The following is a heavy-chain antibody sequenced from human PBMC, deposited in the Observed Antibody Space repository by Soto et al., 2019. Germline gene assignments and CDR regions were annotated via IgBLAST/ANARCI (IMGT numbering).Heavy chain of an antibody. D-gene: IGHD6-19*01. J-gene: IGHJ6*03. CDR1: GFTFGDYA. Sequence: GGSLRLSCTASGFTFGDYAMSWVRQAPGKGLEWVGFIRSNAYGGTTEYAASVKGSFTISRDDSKSIAYLQMNSLKTEDTAVYYCSRDDSGCYYYYYYYYYMDDWGKGTTVTVSS. CDR3: SRDDSGCYYYYYYYYYMDD. V-gene: IGHV3-49*04. CDR2: IRSNAYGGTT.